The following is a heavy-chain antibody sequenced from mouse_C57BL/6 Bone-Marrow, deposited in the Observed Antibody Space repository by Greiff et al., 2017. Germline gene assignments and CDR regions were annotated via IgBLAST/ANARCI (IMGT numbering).Heavy chain of an antibody. V-gene: IGHV2-4*01. CDR3: AAHYDAMDY. CDR2: IWSGGST. CDR1: GFSLTSYG. J-gene: IGHJ4*01. Sequence: VHLVESGPGLVQPSQSLSITCTVSGFSLTSYGVYRVRQPPGKGLQWLGVIWSGGSTDYNAAFISRLSISKDNSKSQVFFKMNSLQADDTAIYYCAAHYDAMDYWGQGTSVTVSS.